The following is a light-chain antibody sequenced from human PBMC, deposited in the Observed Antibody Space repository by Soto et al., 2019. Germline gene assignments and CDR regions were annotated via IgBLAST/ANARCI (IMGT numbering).Light chain of an antibody. J-gene: IGLJ1*01. CDR1: SSDVGAYNY. CDR2: DVN. V-gene: IGLV2-8*01. CDR3: SSYAGNNIYV. Sequence: QSALTQPPSASGSPGQSVTISCTGSSSDVGAYNYVAWYQQRPGKAPKLMISDVNKRPSGVPDRFSGSKSGSTASLTVSGLQAEDEADYYCSSYAGNNIYVFGAGTKVTVL.